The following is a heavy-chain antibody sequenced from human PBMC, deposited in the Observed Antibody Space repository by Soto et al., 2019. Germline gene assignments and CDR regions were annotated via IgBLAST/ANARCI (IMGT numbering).Heavy chain of an antibody. CDR1: GFTFSSYG. J-gene: IGHJ4*02. CDR3: AKGHYDYVWGSSIDY. Sequence: GGSLRLSCAASGFTFSSYGMHWVRQAPGKGLEWVAVISYDGSNKYYADSVKGRFTISRDNSKNTLYLQMNSLRAEDTAVYYCAKGHYDYVWGSSIDYWGQGTLVTVS. V-gene: IGHV3-30*18. D-gene: IGHD3-16*01. CDR2: ISYDGSNK.